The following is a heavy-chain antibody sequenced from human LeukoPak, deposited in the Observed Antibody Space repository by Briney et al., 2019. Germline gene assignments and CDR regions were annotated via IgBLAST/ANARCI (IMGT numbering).Heavy chain of an antibody. D-gene: IGHD6-13*01. CDR2: ISSYGDKT. V-gene: IGHV3-64D*06. J-gene: IGHJ4*02. Sequence: GGSLRLSCSASGFTFSNCAMHWVRQAPGKGPEYVSVISSYGDKTYYADSVKGRFTISRDNSKNTVSLQLSSLRAEDTAVYYCVKDLYKGDTSSWYYFDYWGQGTLVTVSS. CDR3: VKDLYKGDTSSWYYFDY. CDR1: GFTFSNCA.